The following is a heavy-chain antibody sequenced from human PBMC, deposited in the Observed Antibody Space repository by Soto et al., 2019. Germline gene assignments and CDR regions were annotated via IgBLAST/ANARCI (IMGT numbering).Heavy chain of an antibody. V-gene: IGHV4-59*01. Sequence: SETLSLTCTVSNGSITNFHWSWIRQPPGKGLEWIGYIYFSGSTNYNPSLKSRVTMSIDTSKNEFSLKLISVTAADTAAYYCAAYDSEGYFDYWGQGXLVTVYS. CDR2: IYFSGST. J-gene: IGHJ4*02. D-gene: IGHD3-9*01. CDR1: NGSITNFH. CDR3: AAYDSEGYFDY.